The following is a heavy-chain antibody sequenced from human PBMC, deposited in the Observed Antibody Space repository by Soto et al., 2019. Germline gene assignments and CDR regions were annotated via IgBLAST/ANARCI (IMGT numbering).Heavy chain of an antibody. CDR2: IGCIGQYT. J-gene: IGHJ6*02. D-gene: IGHD3-16*01. CDR3: AKGGTSHLYGIYX. V-gene: IGHV3-23*01. Sequence: PGGSLRLSCAASGFTFSNYAMNWVRQAPGKGLEWVSIIGCIGQYTFYADSVKVRFTFSRDNSNNTMYLEMNNLRAEDTAIYFCAKGGTSHLYGIYXWGPVTTVTVS. CDR1: GFTFSNYA.